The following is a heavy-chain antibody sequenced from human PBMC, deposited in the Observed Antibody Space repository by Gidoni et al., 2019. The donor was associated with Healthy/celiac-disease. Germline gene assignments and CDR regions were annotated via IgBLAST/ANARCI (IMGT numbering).Heavy chain of an antibody. J-gene: IGHJ6*02. Sequence: EVQLVESGGGLVQTGGCLSLSCAASGFTFSSYWMSWVRQAPGKGLEWVANIKQDGSEKYYVDSVKGRFTISRDNAKNSLYLQMNSLRAEDTAVYYCARDSFGTYYYGMDVWGQGTTVTVSS. CDR1: GFTFSSYW. CDR3: ARDSFGTYYYGMDV. CDR2: IKQDGSEK. V-gene: IGHV3-7*03. D-gene: IGHD1-1*01.